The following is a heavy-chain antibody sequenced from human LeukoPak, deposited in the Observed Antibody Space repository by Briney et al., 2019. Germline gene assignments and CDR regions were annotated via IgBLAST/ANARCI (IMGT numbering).Heavy chain of an antibody. D-gene: IGHD3-10*01. CDR1: GGSFSGYY. CDR2: INHSGST. CDR3: ARASGQDPPTYYGMDV. J-gene: IGHJ6*02. Sequence: SETLSLTCAVYGGSFSGYYWSWIRQPPGKGLEWIGEINHSGSTNYNPSLKSRVTISVDPSKNQFSLKLSSVTAADTAVYYCARASGQDPPTYYGMDVWGQGTTVTVSS. V-gene: IGHV4-34*01.